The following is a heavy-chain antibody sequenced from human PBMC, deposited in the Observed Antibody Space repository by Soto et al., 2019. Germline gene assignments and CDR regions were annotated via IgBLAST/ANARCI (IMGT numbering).Heavy chain of an antibody. V-gene: IGHV4-31*03. CDR3: ARVFGDHVRYFDY. D-gene: IGHD2-21*02. Sequence: QVQLQESGPGLVKPSQTLSLTCTVSGGSISSGGYYWSWIRQHPGKGLEWIGYIYYSGSTSYNPSRKSRVTISVDTSKNQCSLKLSSVTAADTAVYYCARVFGDHVRYFDYWGQGTLVTVSS. CDR2: IYYSGST. CDR1: GGSISSGGYY. J-gene: IGHJ4*02.